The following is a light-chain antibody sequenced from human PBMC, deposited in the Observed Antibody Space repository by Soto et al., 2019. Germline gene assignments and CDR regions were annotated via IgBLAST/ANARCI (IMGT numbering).Light chain of an antibody. V-gene: IGKV3-15*01. J-gene: IGKJ2*01. CDR1: QTASSK. CDR3: QQYNNWPYT. CDR2: GAS. Sequence: EIVMTQSPATLSVSPGERVTLSCRARQTASSKLAWYQQKPGQAPRLLIYGASTRATGVPARFSGSGSGAEFTLTISSLQSEDFAVYYCQQYNNWPYTFGQGTKLEIK.